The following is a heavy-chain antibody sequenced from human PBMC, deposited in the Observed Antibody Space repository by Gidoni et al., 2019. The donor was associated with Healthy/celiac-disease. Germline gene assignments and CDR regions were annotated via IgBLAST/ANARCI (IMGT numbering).Heavy chain of an antibody. CDR2: ITYEESKK. CDR1: GFTFSSSG. V-gene: IGHV3-30*18. CDR3: AKVGKNYYGSGIYYYYYYYRDV. J-gene: IGHJ6*03. D-gene: IGHD3-10*01. Sequence: QVQLVESGGGVVQPGRSLRLSCAASGFTFSSSGMHWVRQAPGKGLGWVTVITYEESKKYYEDSWRGRFTITRENSKNTLYRKMNGRRAEDTAVYYCAKVGKNYYGSGIYYYYYYYRDVWGKGTTVTVS.